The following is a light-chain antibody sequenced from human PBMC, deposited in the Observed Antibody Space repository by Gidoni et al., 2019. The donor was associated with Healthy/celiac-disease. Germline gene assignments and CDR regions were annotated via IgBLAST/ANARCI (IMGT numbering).Light chain of an antibody. CDR1: SSTIGAGYD. CDR2: GNS. V-gene: IGLV1-40*01. CDR3: QSYDSSLSGSV. Sequence: VLTQPPSVSGAPGQRVTISCTGSSSTIGAGYDVHWYQQLPGTAPKLLIYGNSNRPSGVPDRFSGSKSGTSASLAITGLQAEDEADYYCQSYDSSLSGSVFGGGTKLTVL. J-gene: IGLJ3*02.